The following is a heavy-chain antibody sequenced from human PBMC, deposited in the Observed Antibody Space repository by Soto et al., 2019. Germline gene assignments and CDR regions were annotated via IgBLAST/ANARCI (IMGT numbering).Heavy chain of an antibody. D-gene: IGHD4-17*01. J-gene: IGHJ4*02. CDR1: GYTFTTYY. Sequence: QVQLVQSGAEVKKPGASVNISCKTSGYTFTTYYIHWVRQAPVQGPEWGGTINPSGGTTSYATRLKGRVTMTRETSTTTAYMYLTSLTSEDTAVYYCSRDGGTVIFDYWGQGTPVTVSS. CDR3: SRDGGTVIFDY. CDR2: INPSGGTT. V-gene: IGHV1-46*04.